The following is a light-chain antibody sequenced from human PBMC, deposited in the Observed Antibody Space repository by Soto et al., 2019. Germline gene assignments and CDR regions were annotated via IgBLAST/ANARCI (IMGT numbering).Light chain of an antibody. CDR1: QSLDNW. CDR3: QQAKSFPYT. Sequence: EIQMTQSPASVSASGGDTVTISCRARQSLDNWLAWYQQKPGNAPRLLIYAAYTLENGVPSRFSGSGSGSEFTLTISSLQPEDFASYYCQQAKSFPYTFGGGTKVEIK. CDR2: AAY. J-gene: IGKJ4*01. V-gene: IGKV1-12*01.